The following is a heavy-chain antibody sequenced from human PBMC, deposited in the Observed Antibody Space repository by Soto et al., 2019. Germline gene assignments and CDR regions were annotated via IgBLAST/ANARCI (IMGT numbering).Heavy chain of an antibody. CDR2: IYYSGST. CDR1: GGSISSGGYY. Sequence: QVQLQESGPGLVKPSQTLPLTCTVSGGSISSGGYYWSWIRQHPGKGLEWIGYIYYSGSTYYNPSLKSRVTISVDMSKNQFSLKLSSVTAADTAVYYCARASGGHYYFDYWGQGTLVTVSS. J-gene: IGHJ4*02. CDR3: ARASGGHYYFDY. V-gene: IGHV4-31*03.